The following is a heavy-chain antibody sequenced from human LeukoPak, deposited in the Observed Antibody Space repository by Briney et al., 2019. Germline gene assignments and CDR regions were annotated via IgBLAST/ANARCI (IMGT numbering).Heavy chain of an antibody. CDR2: INWESTFM. CDR1: GFTLDDCA. Sequence: PGRSLTLSCAASGFTLDDCAMHWVRQVPAKGLDGVATINWESTFMHYADSVKGRFAITRDNAKNSLHLQINSLRAEDTALYYCVREGSVCINGVCRYFDAWGQGTLVTVSS. D-gene: IGHD2-8*01. CDR3: VREGSVCINGVCRYFDA. V-gene: IGHV3-9*01. J-gene: IGHJ4*03.